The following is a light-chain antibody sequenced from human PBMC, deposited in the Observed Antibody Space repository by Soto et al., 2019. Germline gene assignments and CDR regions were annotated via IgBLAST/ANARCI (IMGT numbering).Light chain of an antibody. CDR1: QSISNY. CDR2: AAS. J-gene: IGKJ2*01. V-gene: IGKV1-39*01. CDR3: QQSYSTPYT. Sequence: DIQMTQSPSSLSASVGDSVTVTCRASQSISNYLNWYQQKPGKAPKVLIYAASSLQSGVPSRFSGSGSGTDFTLTISSLQPEDFATYYCQQSYSTPYTFGQGTKLEI.